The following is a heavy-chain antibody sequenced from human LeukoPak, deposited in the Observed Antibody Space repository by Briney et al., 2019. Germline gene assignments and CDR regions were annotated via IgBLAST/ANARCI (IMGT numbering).Heavy chain of an antibody. CDR3: ARDGGYRGYDADC. Sequence: GGSLRLSCAASGFTFSSYAMSWVRQAPGKGLEWVSGISGSGDNTYYADSVKGRFTISRENARNSLFLQMNSLRAEDTAVYYCARDGGYRGYDADCWGQGTLVTVSS. D-gene: IGHD5-12*01. CDR2: ISGSGDNT. V-gene: IGHV3-23*01. CDR1: GFTFSSYA. J-gene: IGHJ4*02.